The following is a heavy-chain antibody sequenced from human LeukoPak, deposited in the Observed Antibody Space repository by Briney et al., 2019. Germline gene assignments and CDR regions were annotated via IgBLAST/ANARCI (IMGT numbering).Heavy chain of an antibody. D-gene: IGHD6-6*01. CDR3: ARVHRSEYSSSFWFDY. J-gene: IGHJ4*02. Sequence: PGGSLRLSCAASGFTFSSYSMYWVRQAPGKGLEWVSSISSSSSYIYYADSVKGRFTISRDNAKNSMYLQMNSLRAEDTAVYYCARVHRSEYSSSFWFDYWGQGTLVTVSS. V-gene: IGHV3-21*01. CDR2: ISSSSSYI. CDR1: GFTFSSYS.